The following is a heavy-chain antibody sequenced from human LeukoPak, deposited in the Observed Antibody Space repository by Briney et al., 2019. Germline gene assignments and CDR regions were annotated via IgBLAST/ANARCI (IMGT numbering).Heavy chain of an antibody. J-gene: IGHJ6*02. CDR1: GYTFTGYY. CDR2: INPNSGGT. Sequence: ASVKVSCKASGYTFTGYYMHWVRQAPGQGLEWMGWINPNSGGTNYAQKFQGWVTMTRDMSISTAYMELSRLRSDDTAVYYCARDRVLAPHSSWYHGSGTYYYYYGMDVWGQGTTVTVSS. CDR3: ARDRVLAPHSSWYHGSGTYYYYYGMDV. D-gene: IGHD6-13*01. V-gene: IGHV1-2*04.